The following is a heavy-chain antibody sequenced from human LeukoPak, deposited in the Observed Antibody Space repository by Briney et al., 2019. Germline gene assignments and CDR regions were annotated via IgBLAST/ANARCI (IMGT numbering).Heavy chain of an antibody. V-gene: IGHV3-48*03. CDR3: AREGTTGDAFDI. CDR2: ISSSGSTI. Sequence: GGSLRLSCAASGFTFSSYEMNWVRQAPGKGLEWVSYISSSGSTIYYADSVKGRFTISRDNAKNSLYLQMNSLRAEDTAVYYCAREGTTGDAFDIWGQGTMVIVSS. CDR1: GFTFSSYE. D-gene: IGHD1-1*01. J-gene: IGHJ3*02.